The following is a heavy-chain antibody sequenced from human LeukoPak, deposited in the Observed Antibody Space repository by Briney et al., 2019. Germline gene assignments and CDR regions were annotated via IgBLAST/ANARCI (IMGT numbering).Heavy chain of an antibody. CDR3: AKEYDYVWGSYRHYFDY. CDR1: GFTFSSYG. J-gene: IGHJ4*02. Sequence: GGSLRLSCAASGFTFSSYGMRWVRQAPGKGLEWVSAISGSGGSTYYADSVKGRFTISRDNSKNTLYLQMNSLRAEDTAVYYCAKEYDYVWGSYRHYFDYWGQGTLVTVSS. V-gene: IGHV3-23*01. D-gene: IGHD3-16*02. CDR2: ISGSGGST.